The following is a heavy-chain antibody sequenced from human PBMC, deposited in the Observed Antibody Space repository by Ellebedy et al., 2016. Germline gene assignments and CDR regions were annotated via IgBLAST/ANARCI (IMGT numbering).Heavy chain of an antibody. D-gene: IGHD2-2*01. CDR3: AREDGFCSGTRCHYYYYYMDV. CDR1: GGSINSHY. Sequence: SETLSLXXTVSGGSINSHYWSWIRQPAGEGLEWIGRIYNSGSINYNPSLKSRITMSVDTSKNQFSLKLSSVTAADTAMYYCAREDGFCSGTRCHYYYYYMDVWGKGTTVTVSS. CDR2: IYNSGSI. J-gene: IGHJ6*03. V-gene: IGHV4-4*07.